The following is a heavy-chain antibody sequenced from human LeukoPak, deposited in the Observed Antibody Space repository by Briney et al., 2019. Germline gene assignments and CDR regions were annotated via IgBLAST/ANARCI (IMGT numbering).Heavy chain of an antibody. J-gene: IGHJ3*02. V-gene: IGHV1-8*01. CDR3: ARDQTIFGVVRNAFDI. CDR1: GYTFTSYD. CDR2: MNPNSGNT. Sequence: GASVKVACKASGYTFTSYDINWVRQATGQGLEWMGWMNPNSGNTGYAQKFQGRVTMTRDTSTSTVYMELSSLRSEDTAVYYCARDQTIFGVVRNAFDIWGQGTMVTVSS. D-gene: IGHD3-3*01.